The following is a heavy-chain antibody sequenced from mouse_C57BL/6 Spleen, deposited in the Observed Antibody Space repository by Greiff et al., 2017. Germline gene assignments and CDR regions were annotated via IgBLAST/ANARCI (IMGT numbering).Heavy chain of an antibody. V-gene: IGHV1-39*01. D-gene: IGHD1-1*01. CDR1: GYSFTDYN. CDR3: ARAYGSSYGYFDV. CDR2: INPNYGTT. Sequence: VHVKQSGPELVKPGASVKISCKASGYSFTDYNMNWVKQSNGKSLEWIGVINPNYGTTSYNQKFKGKATLTVDQSSSTAYMQLNSLTSEDSAVYYCARAYGSSYGYFDVWGTGTTVTVSS. J-gene: IGHJ1*03.